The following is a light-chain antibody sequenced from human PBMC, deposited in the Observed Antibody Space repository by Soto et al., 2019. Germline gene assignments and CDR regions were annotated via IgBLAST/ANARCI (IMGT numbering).Light chain of an antibody. J-gene: IGKJ1*01. Sequence: EIVMTQSPATLSVSPGERATLSCRASQSVSSNLAWYQQKPGQAPRLLIYGASTRATGIPARFSGSGSGTEFTLTISGLQSEDFAVYYCQQYNNWPPGTFGQGTKVDIK. CDR1: QSVSSN. CDR3: QQYNNWPPGT. V-gene: IGKV3-15*01. CDR2: GAS.